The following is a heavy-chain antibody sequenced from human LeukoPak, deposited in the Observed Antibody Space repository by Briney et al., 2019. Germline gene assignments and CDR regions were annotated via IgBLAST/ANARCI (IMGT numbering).Heavy chain of an antibody. Sequence: GGSLRLSCAASGFTFGSYAMSWIRQAPGKGLEWVSYIRSSSSYTNYADSVKGRFTISRDNAKNSLYLQMSSLRAEDTAVYYCARGYYDNSGYYFPFDFWGQGTLVTVSS. CDR1: GFTFGSYA. CDR3: ARGYYDNSGYYFPFDF. J-gene: IGHJ4*02. D-gene: IGHD3-22*01. CDR2: IRSSSSYT. V-gene: IGHV3-11*06.